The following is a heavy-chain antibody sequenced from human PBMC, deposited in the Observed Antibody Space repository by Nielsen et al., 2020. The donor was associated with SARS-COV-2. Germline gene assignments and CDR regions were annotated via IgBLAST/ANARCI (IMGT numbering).Heavy chain of an antibody. CDR1: GGSISSNNW. CDR3: ARAPDIVLGPTAIPI. Sequence: SETLSLTCAVSGGSISSNNWWSWVRQPPGKGLEWIGEIYHRGSTNYSPSLKTRVTISVDKSKNQFSLKLRFVTAADTAVYYCARAPDIVLGPTAIPIWGQGTMVAVSS. J-gene: IGHJ3*02. CDR2: IYHRGST. D-gene: IGHD2-2*01. V-gene: IGHV4-4*02.